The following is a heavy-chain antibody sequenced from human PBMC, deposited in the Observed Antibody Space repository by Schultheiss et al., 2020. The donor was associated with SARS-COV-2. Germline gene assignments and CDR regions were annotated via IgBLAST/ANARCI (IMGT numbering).Heavy chain of an antibody. CDR1: GFTFSSYA. Sequence: GGSLRLSCAASGFTFSSYAMHWVRQTPGEGLDWVAVISYDGSNKYYAHSVKGRFTISRDNAKNSVYLQMNSLRAEDTAIYYCARQYSSEGLNYWGQGTLVTVSS. D-gene: IGHD6-19*01. CDR3: ARQYSSEGLNY. J-gene: IGHJ4*02. CDR2: ISYDGSNK. V-gene: IGHV3-30*07.